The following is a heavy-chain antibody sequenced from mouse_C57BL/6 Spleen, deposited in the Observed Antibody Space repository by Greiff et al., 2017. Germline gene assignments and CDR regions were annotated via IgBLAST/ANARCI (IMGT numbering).Heavy chain of an antibody. V-gene: IGHV5-9*01. J-gene: IGHJ3*01. CDR3: ARQGPLTTVVAAWFAY. Sequence: EVMLVESGGGLVKPGGSLKLSCAASGFTFSDYGMHWVRQAPEKRLEWVATISGGGGNTYYPDSVKGRFTISRDNAKNTLYLQMSSLRSEDTALYYCARQGPLTTVVAAWFAYWGQGTLVTVSA. CDR2: ISGGGGNT. D-gene: IGHD1-1*01. CDR1: GFTFSDYG.